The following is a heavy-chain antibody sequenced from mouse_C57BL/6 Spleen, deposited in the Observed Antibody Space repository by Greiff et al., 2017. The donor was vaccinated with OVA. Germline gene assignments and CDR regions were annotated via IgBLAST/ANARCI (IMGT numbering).Heavy chain of an antibody. CDR1: GYAFSSSW. J-gene: IGHJ2*01. V-gene: IGHV1-82*01. CDR2: IYPGDGDT. CDR3: ARTSEDDY. Sequence: VKLQESGPELVKPGASVKISCKASGYAFSSSWMNWVKQRPGKGLEWIGRIYPGDGDTNYNGKFKGKATLTADKSSSTAYMQLSSLTSEDSAVYFCARTSEDDYWGQGTTLTVSS.